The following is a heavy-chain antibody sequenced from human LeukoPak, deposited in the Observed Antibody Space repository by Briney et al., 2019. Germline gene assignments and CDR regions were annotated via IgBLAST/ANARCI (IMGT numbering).Heavy chain of an antibody. D-gene: IGHD6-13*01. Sequence: PGGSLRLSCAASGFIFSDYYMCWIRQAPGKGLEWVSYISSSGNTINYADSVKGRFTISRDNARNSLYLQMNSLRAEDTAVYYCARDAGSYSFNYWGQGTLVTVSS. V-gene: IGHV3-11*04. CDR1: GFIFSDYY. CDR2: ISSSGNTI. CDR3: ARDAGSYSFNY. J-gene: IGHJ4*02.